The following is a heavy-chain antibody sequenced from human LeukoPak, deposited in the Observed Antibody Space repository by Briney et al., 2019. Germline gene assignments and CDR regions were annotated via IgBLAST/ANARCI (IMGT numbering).Heavy chain of an antibody. J-gene: IGHJ6*02. V-gene: IGHV1-8*02. CDR1: GYTFNSFSSED. CDR3: AREIKTYVKGYGMDV. CDR2: MNPSTGNT. D-gene: IGHD3-10*02. Sequence: GASVKVSCKASGYTFNSFSSEDINWVRQATGQGLEWVGSMNPSTGNTCYAQKLQGRVTLTSNTSISTAYMELSSLRSDDTAVYYCAREIKTYVKGYGMDVWGQGTTVTVSS.